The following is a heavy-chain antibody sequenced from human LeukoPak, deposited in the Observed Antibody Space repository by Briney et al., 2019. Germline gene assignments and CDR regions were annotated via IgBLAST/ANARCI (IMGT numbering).Heavy chain of an antibody. CDR3: ARDEGERGYLNWFDP. CDR1: GFTFSSYS. D-gene: IGHD3-3*01. Sequence: GGSLRLSCAASGFTFSSYSMNWVRQARGKGLEWVSSISSSSSYIYYADSVKGRFTISRDNAKNSLYLQMNSLRAEDTAVYYCARDEGERGYLNWFDPWGQGTLVTVSS. V-gene: IGHV3-21*01. J-gene: IGHJ5*02. CDR2: ISSSSSYI.